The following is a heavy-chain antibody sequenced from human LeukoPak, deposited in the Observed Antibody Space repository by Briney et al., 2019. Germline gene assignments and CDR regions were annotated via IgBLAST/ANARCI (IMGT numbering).Heavy chain of an antibody. J-gene: IGHJ4*02. V-gene: IGHV3-23*01. D-gene: IGHD5-12*01. CDR3: AKDQDSGYDSVNFDY. CDR1: GFTFSSYA. CDR2: ISGSGGST. Sequence: GGSLRLSCAASGFTFSSYAMSWVRQAPGKGLEWVSAISGSGGSTYYADSVKGRFTISRDNTKNTLYLQMNSLRAEDTAVYYCAKDQDSGYDSVNFDYWGQGTLVTVSS.